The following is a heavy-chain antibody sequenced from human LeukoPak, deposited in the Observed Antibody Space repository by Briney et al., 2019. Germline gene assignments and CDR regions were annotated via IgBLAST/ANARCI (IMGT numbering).Heavy chain of an antibody. Sequence: ASETLSLTCTVSGGSISSYYWSWIRQPAEKGLEWIGRIYTSGSTNYNPSLKSRVTMSVDTSKNQFSLKLSSVTAADTAVYYCARGDLPPPGSADSDYWGQGTLVTVSS. CDR1: GGSISSYY. CDR3: ARGDLPPPGSADSDY. V-gene: IGHV4-4*07. CDR2: IYTSGST. J-gene: IGHJ4*02. D-gene: IGHD5-12*01.